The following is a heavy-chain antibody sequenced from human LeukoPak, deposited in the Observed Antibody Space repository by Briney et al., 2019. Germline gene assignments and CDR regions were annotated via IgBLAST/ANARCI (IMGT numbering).Heavy chain of an antibody. CDR2: ISSSSSYI. CDR1: GFTFSSYS. V-gene: IGHV3-21*01. CDR3: AKTSTMTSWGGYYGMDV. Sequence: GGSLRLSCAASGFTFSSYSMNWVRQAPGKGLEWVSSISSSSSYIYYADSVKGRFTISRDNAKNSLYLQMNSLRAEDTAVYYCAKTSTMTSWGGYYGMDVWGQGTTVTVSS. J-gene: IGHJ6*02. D-gene: IGHD5/OR15-5a*01.